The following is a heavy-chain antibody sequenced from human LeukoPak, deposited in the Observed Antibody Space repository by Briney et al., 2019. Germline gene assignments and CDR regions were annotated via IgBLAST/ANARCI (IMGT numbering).Heavy chain of an antibody. CDR2: IYTSGST. CDR3: ARHTGYSSGWYPYYFDY. Sequence: PSETLSLTCTVSGGSISRGSYYWSWIRQPAGKGLEWIGRIYTSGSTNYNPSLKSRVTISVDTSKNQFSLKLSSVTAADTAVYYCARHTGYSSGWYPYYFDYWGQGTLVTVSS. CDR1: GGSISRGSYY. D-gene: IGHD6-19*01. J-gene: IGHJ4*02. V-gene: IGHV4-61*02.